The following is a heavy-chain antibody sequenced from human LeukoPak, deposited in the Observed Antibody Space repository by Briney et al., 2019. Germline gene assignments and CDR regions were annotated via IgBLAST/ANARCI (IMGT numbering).Heavy chain of an antibody. CDR1: GFTFSSYA. D-gene: IGHD3-22*01. CDR2: ISYDGSNK. CDR3: ARGYYYDSSGYGVRVGWFDP. J-gene: IGHJ5*02. Sequence: GRSLRLSCAASGFTFSSYAMHWVRQAPGKGLEWVAVISYDGSNKYYADSVKGRFTISRDNSKNTLYLQMNSLRAEDTAVYYCARGYYYDSSGYGVRVGWFDPWGQGTLVTVS. V-gene: IGHV3-30*01.